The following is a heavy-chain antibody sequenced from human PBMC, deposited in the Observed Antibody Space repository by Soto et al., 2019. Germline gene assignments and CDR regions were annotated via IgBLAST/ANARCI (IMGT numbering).Heavy chain of an antibody. D-gene: IGHD2-8*01. CDR2: IKQDGSEK. V-gene: IGHV3-7*03. CDR1: GFTFSSYW. Sequence: GGSLRLSCAASGFTFSSYWMSWVRQAPGKGLEWVANIKQDGSEKYYVDSVKGRFTISRDNAKNSLYLQMNSLRAEDTAVYYCARDLGVYAFNGMDVWGQGTTVTVSS. J-gene: IGHJ6*02. CDR3: ARDLGVYAFNGMDV.